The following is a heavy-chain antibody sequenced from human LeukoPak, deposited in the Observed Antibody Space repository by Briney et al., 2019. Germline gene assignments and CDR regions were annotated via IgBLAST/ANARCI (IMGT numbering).Heavy chain of an antibody. J-gene: IGHJ4*02. CDR2: IDQYGRAK. CDR3: ARADSYGSTLDY. Sequence: GGSLRLSCAASGFTFSNYWMSWVRQAPGKGLEWVASIDQYGRAKYYVDSVRGRFTFSRDNTKNSLHLQMSSLRAEDTAVYYCARADSYGSTLDYWGQGNRVTVSS. D-gene: IGHD5-18*01. CDR1: GFTFSNYW. V-gene: IGHV3-7*04.